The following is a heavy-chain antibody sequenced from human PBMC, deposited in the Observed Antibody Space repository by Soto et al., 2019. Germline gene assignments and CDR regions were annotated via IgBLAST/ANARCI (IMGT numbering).Heavy chain of an antibody. V-gene: IGHV5-10-1*01. CDR2: IDPIDSYT. CDR3: ARRPHMGRRGETFSYSYYGRDV. CDR1: GYSFTSYW. J-gene: IGHJ6*02. D-gene: IGHD3-10*01. Sequence: GESLKISCKGSGYSFTSYWISWVHQMPGKGLEWMGRIDPIDSYTNYSPSFQGHVTISADKSISTAYLQWSSLKASDTAMYYCARRPHMGRRGETFSYSYYGRDVGAQGTMVTVSS.